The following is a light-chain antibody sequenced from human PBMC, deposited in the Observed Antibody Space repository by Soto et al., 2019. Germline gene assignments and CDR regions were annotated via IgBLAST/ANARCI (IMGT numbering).Light chain of an antibody. V-gene: IGKV3-20*01. Sequence: EIVLTQSPGTLSLSPGERATLSCRASQSVSCSYLAWYQQKPGQAPRLLIYGTSSRATAIPDRFSGSGSVTDFVLTISRLEPEDFAVYYCQQYGSSSWTFGQGTKVESK. CDR3: QQYGSSSWT. J-gene: IGKJ1*01. CDR2: GTS. CDR1: QSVSCSY.